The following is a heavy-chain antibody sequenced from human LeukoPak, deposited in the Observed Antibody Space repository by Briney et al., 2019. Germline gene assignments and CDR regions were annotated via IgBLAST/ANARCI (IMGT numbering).Heavy chain of an antibody. CDR3: ATEGRYCSGGTCSYMDV. J-gene: IGHJ6*03. Sequence: SETLSLTCTVSGYSISSGYYWGWIRQPPGNGLEWIGSIYHRGSAYSNSSLRSRLTISVDTSKNQFSLKLSSVTAADTAVYYCATEGRYCSGGTCSYMDVWGKGTTVTVSS. V-gene: IGHV4-38-2*02. D-gene: IGHD2-15*01. CDR1: GYSISSGYY. CDR2: IYHRGSA.